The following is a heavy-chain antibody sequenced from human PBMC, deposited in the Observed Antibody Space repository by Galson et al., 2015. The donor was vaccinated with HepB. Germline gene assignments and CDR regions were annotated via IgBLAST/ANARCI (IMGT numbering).Heavy chain of an antibody. J-gene: IGHJ4*02. D-gene: IGHD1-20*01. CDR3: ARDLSPWVTGTTSGGRAHFDY. CDR2: TYHSGST. Sequence: LSLTCAVSGGSISSSNWWSWVRQPPGKGLEWIGETYHSGSTNYNPSLKSRVTISVDKSKNQFSLKLSSVTAADTAVYYCARDLSPWVTGTTSGGRAHFDYWGQRTLVTVSS. CDR1: GGSISSSNW. V-gene: IGHV4-4*02.